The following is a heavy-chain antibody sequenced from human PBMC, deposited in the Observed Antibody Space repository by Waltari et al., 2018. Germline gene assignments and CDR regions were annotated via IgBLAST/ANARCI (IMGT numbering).Heavy chain of an antibody. CDR1: GGSISSRSYS. CDR3: ARRPPYSSGMMLGWLGAFDI. Sequence: QLQLQESGPGLVKPSETLSLTCTVSGGSISSRSYSWGWIRQPPGEGLEWIGCIYYSGSTYYNPSLKSRVTISVDTSKNQFSLKLSSVTAADTAVYYCARRPPYSSGMMLGWLGAFDIWGQGTMVTVSS. CDR2: IYYSGST. V-gene: IGHV4-39*07. J-gene: IGHJ3*02. D-gene: IGHD6-19*01.